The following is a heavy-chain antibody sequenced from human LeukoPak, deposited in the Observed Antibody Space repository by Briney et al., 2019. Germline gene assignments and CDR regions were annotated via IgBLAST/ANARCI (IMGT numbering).Heavy chain of an antibody. D-gene: IGHD1-26*01. CDR2: IYYSGST. CDR1: GGFMSSCY. V-gene: IGHV4-59*07. CDR3: ARGRSSTHYYMDV. Sequence: SDTLSLTCTVWGGFMSSCYWIWIRRPRREGLEGGGYIYYSGSTNYHPSLKSRVPISVDTSKNQFSLKLSSVTAADTAVYYCARGRSSTHYYMDVWGKGTTVTVSS. J-gene: IGHJ6*03.